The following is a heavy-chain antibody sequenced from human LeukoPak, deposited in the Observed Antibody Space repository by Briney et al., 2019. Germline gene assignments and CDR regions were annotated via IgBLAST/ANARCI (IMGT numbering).Heavy chain of an antibody. CDR1: GGSFSAYY. J-gene: IGHJ4*02. CDR3: ATEEGYNAY. CDR2: IHHSGST. D-gene: IGHD5-24*01. Sequence: SETLSLTCAVYGGSFSAYYWSWIRQSPGKGLEWIGEIHHSGSTKYNPSLNSRVTISVDMSQSQFSLKLPSVTAADTAVYYCATEEGYNAYWGQGILVTVSS. V-gene: IGHV4-34*01.